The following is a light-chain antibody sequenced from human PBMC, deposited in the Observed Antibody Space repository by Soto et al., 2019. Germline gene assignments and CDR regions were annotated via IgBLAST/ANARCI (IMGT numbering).Light chain of an antibody. CDR3: QQSYGTPLT. J-gene: IGKJ4*01. CDR1: QSISNY. Sequence: DMEMTQSPSSLSASVGDRVTITCRASQSISNYLNWYQHKPGKVPKLLIYAASSLTSGVPTRFSGSGSGTDFPLTINSLQPEDFATYYCQQSYGTPLTFGGGTKIEIK. V-gene: IGKV1-39*01. CDR2: AAS.